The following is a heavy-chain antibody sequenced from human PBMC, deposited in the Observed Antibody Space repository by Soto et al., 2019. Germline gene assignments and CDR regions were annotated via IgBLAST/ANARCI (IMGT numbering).Heavy chain of an antibody. J-gene: IGHJ4*02. CDR2: IYYSGRT. CDR3: ARLSNWNYGTFDY. D-gene: IGHD1-7*01. V-gene: IGHV4-39*01. CDR1: GGSISSSSYY. Sequence: QLQLQESGPGLVKPSETLSLTCTVSGGSISSSSYYWGWIRQPPGKGLEWIGSIYYSGRTYYNPSLKSRVTMSVDTSKNQFSLKVSSVTAADTAVYYCARLSNWNYGTFDYWGQGTLVTVSS.